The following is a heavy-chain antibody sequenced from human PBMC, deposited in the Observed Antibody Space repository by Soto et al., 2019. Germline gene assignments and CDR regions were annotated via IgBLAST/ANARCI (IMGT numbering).Heavy chain of an antibody. CDR2: IYYSGSS. V-gene: IGHV4-31*03. CDR3: ARELRFGEDYYGMDV. D-gene: IGHD3-10*01. Sequence: QVQLQESGPGLVKPSQTLSLTCTVSGGSISSGGYYWSWIRQHPGKGLEWIGYIYYSGSSYYNPSLRSRVTISVDRSKNPFSLKLSSVTAADTAVYYCARELRFGEDYYGMDVWGQGTTVTVSS. CDR1: GGSISSGGYY. J-gene: IGHJ6*02.